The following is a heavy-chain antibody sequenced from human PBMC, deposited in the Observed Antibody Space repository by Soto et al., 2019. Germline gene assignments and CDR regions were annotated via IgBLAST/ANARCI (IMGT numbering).Heavy chain of an antibody. CDR1: GGSVSSGSYC. CDR3: ARDPRGATYWFDP. J-gene: IGHJ5*02. V-gene: IGHV4-61*01. D-gene: IGHD1-26*01. CDR2: ISYTGST. Sequence: PSETLSLTCTVSGGSVSSGSYCWSWIRQPPGKGLEWIGYISYTGSTNYNPSLKSRVSISADTSKNQFSLELSSVTAADTAVYYCARDPRGATYWFDPWGQGTLVTVSS.